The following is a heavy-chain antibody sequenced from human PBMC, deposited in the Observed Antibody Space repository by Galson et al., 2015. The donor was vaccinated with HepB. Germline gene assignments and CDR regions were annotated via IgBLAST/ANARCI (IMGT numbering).Heavy chain of an antibody. V-gene: IGHV3-15*04. CDR1: GFSSSNVW. Sequence: SLRLSCAASGFSSSNVWINWVRQAPGKGLEWVGRIERQTEGGTTHYAAPVKGRFTISRDDSKNTVSLQMNTLRTEDTALYYCTPAGRALSDNDEWGQGTLVTVSS. CDR2: IERQTEGGTT. J-gene: IGHJ4*02. CDR3: TPAGRALSDNDE.